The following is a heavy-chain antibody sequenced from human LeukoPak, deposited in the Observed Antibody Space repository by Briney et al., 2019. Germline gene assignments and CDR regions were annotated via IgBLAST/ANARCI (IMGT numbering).Heavy chain of an antibody. J-gene: IGHJ4*02. CDR3: AKRGVVIRVILVGFHKEAYYFDS. D-gene: IGHD3-22*01. CDR1: GITLSDYG. Sequence: GGSLRLSCVVSGITLSDYGMSWVRQAPGKGLEWVAGISGSGGGTNYADSVKGRFTTSRDNRKNTLYLQMNSLRAEDTAVYFCAKRGVVIRVILVGFHKEAYYFDSWGQGAPVTVSS. V-gene: IGHV3-23*01. CDR2: ISGSGGGT.